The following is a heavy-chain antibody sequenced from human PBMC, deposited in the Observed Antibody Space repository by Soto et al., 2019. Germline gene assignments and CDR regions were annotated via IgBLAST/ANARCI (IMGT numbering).Heavy chain of an antibody. V-gene: IGHV1-69*02. CDR1: GGTFSSYT. CDR3: ARSHSSSWPIDP. Sequence: QVQLVQSGAEVKKPGSSVKVSCKASGGTFSSYTISWVRQAPGQGLEWMGRIIPILGIANYAQKFQGRVTITADKSTSTAYMELSSLRSEDTGVYYCARSHSSSWPIDPWGQGTLVTVSS. CDR2: IIPILGIA. J-gene: IGHJ5*02. D-gene: IGHD6-13*01.